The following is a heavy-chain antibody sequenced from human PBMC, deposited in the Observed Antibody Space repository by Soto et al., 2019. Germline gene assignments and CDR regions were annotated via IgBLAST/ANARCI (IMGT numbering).Heavy chain of an antibody. D-gene: IGHD2-8*02. CDR3: AKDTRRYCTAGTCVPGFDP. V-gene: IGHV1-69*01. J-gene: IGHJ5*02. Sequence: QVQLVQSGAEVKKPGSSVKVSCKASGGTFGSYAISWVRQAPGQGLEWMGGIIPIFGTANYAQKFQGRVRITADESTRIAYMGLSSLRSEDTAVYYCAKDTRRYCTAGTCVPGFDPWGQGTLVTVSS. CDR1: GGTFGSYA. CDR2: IIPIFGTA.